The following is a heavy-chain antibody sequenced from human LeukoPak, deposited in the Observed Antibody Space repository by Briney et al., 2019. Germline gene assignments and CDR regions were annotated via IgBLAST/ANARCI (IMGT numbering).Heavy chain of an antibody. CDR3: ARGGKAARRGYYYMDV. CDR2: IIPIFGTA. Sequence: SVKVSCTASGGTFSSYATSWVRQAPGQGLEWMGGIIPIFGTANYAQKFQGRVTITTDESTSTAYMELSSLRSEDTAVYYCARGGKAARRGYYYMDVWGKGTTVTVSS. J-gene: IGHJ6*03. V-gene: IGHV1-69*05. D-gene: IGHD6-6*01. CDR1: GGTFSSYA.